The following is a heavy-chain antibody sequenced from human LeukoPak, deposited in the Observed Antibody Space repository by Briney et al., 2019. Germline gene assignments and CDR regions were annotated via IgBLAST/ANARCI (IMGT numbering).Heavy chain of an antibody. CDR3: ARGDYGDYVFGYYFDY. D-gene: IGHD4-17*01. J-gene: IGHJ4*02. CDR1: GFTFSSYA. Sequence: GGSLRLSCAASGFTFSSYAMSWVRQAPGKGLEWVSVIYSGGSTYYADSVKGRFTISRDNSKDTLYLQMNSLRAEDTAVYYCARGDYGDYVFGYYFDYWGQGTLVTVSS. CDR2: IYSGGST. V-gene: IGHV3-53*01.